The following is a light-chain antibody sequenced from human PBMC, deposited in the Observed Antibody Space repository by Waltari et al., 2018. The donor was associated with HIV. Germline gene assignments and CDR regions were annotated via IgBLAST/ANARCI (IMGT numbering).Light chain of an antibody. CDR1: QDIRNS. J-gene: IGKJ4*01. Sequence: DIQMTKSTSSLSASVGDSVTITFRASQDIRNSLAWYQQSPGKSPNLRLYAVSRLEDGVPSRFSGSGSGTHYTLTISSLQPEDFASYYCQQYSSPPLTFGGGSKVESK. CDR2: AVS. V-gene: IGKV1-NL1*01. CDR3: QQYSSPPLT.